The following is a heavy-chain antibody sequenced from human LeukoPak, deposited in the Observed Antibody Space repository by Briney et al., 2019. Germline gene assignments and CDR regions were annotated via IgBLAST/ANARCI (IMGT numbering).Heavy chain of an antibody. CDR3: ARDYRSSSGRSIDY. CDR2: IKQGGSEK. CDR1: GFTFSNYW. D-gene: IGHD6-6*01. J-gene: IGHJ4*02. V-gene: IGHV3-7*01. Sequence: PGGSLRLSCAASGFTFSNYWMSWVRQAPGKGLEWVANIKQGGSEKYYVDSVKGRFTISRDNAKNSLYLQMNSLTTEDTAVYYCARDYRSSSGRSIDYWGQGTLVTVSS.